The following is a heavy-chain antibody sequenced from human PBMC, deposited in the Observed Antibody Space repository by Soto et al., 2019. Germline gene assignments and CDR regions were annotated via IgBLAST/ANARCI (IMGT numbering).Heavy chain of an antibody. CDR2: INAGNGNT. J-gene: IGHJ4*02. Sequence: ASVKVSCKAAGYTFTRYAMHWVRQAPGQRLEWMGWINAGNGNTKYSQKFQGRVTITRDTSASTAYMELSSLRSEDTAVYYCARDPGYSYGYSWGQGTLVTVSS. D-gene: IGHD5-18*01. V-gene: IGHV1-3*01. CDR1: GYTFTRYA. CDR3: ARDPGYSYGYS.